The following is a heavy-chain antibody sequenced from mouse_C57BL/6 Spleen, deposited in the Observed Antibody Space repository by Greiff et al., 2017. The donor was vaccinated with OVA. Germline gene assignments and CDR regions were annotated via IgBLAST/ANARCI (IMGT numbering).Heavy chain of an antibody. CDR2: SRNKANDYTT. Sequence: EVQLVESGGGLVQSGRSLRLSCATSGFTFSDFYMEWVRQAPGKGLEWIAASRNKANDYTTEYSASVKGRFIVSRDTSQSILYRQMYALRGEDTAIYYCARDADNYDGSSYDYAMDYWGQGTSVTVSS. CDR1: GFTFSDFY. V-gene: IGHV7-1*01. D-gene: IGHD1-1*01. CDR3: ARDADNYDGSSYDYAMDY. J-gene: IGHJ4*01.